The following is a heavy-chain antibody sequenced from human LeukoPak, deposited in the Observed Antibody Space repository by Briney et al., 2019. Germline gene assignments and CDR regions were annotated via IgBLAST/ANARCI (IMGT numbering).Heavy chain of an antibody. CDR2: IKQDGSEK. CDR3: ARDSNSSGCIDY. J-gene: IGHJ4*02. CDR1: GFTFTTYW. D-gene: IGHD3-22*01. Sequence: GESLRLSCAASGFTFTTYWMSWVRQPPGQGLEWVANIKQDGSEKNYVDSVKGRFTISRDNAKNSLYLQMNSLRAEDTALYYCARDSNSSGCIDYWGQGTLVTVSS. V-gene: IGHV3-7*03.